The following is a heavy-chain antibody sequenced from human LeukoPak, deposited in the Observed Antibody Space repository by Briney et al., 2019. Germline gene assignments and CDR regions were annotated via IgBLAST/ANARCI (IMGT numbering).Heavy chain of an antibody. CDR1: GFTFSSYA. V-gene: IGHV3-66*01. Sequence: PGGSLRLSCAAPGFTFSSYAMSWVRQAPGKGLEWVSVIYTGGSTYYADSVKGRFTISRDYSKNTLYLQMNSLRAEDTAVYYCARDRGVHYYGSGSYFDYWGQGTLVTVSS. J-gene: IGHJ4*02. CDR2: IYTGGST. D-gene: IGHD3-10*01. CDR3: ARDRGVHYYGSGSYFDY.